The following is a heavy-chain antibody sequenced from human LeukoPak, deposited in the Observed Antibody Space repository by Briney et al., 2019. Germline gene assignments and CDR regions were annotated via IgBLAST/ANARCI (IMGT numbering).Heavy chain of an antibody. CDR3: ASYLSGWPMKY. CDR1: GGTFSNYA. Sequence: GASVKVSCKASGGTFSNYAISWVRQAPGQGLEWMGGIIPIFGTANYAQKFRGRVTMTRDMSTSTVYMELSSLRSEDTAVYYCASYLSGWPMKYWGRGTLVTVSS. V-gene: IGHV1-69*05. D-gene: IGHD6-19*01. CDR2: IIPIFGTA. J-gene: IGHJ4*02.